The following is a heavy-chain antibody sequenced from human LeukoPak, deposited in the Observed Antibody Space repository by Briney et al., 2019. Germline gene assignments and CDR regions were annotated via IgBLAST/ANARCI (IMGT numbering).Heavy chain of an antibody. D-gene: IGHD6-19*01. CDR2: LIPLLGTT. Sequence: SVKVSCTASEGTFDSYATSWGRQAPGQGLEWIGALIPLLGTTNYAQRLQARVTITADKSTSTAYLELTSLRVEDTAGYYCGRDVFLGAVAGRRGDYWGQGTLVTVSS. CDR1: EGTFDSYA. J-gene: IGHJ4*02. CDR3: GRDVFLGAVAGRRGDY. V-gene: IGHV1-69*06.